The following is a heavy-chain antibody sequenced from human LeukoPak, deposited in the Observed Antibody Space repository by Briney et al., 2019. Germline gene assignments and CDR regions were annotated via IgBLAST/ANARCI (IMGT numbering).Heavy chain of an antibody. J-gene: IGHJ6*03. CDR1: GFTFSSYW. CDR3: ARRNPTLRIYYMDV. D-gene: IGHD4-17*01. CDR2: IKQDGSVK. Sequence: GGSLRLSCAASGFTFSSYWMNWVRQAPGKGLEWVANIKQDGSVKNYADSVKGRFTISRDNSKNTLYLQMNSLRAEDTAVYYCARRNPTLRIYYMDVWGKGTTVTVSS. V-gene: IGHV3-7*01.